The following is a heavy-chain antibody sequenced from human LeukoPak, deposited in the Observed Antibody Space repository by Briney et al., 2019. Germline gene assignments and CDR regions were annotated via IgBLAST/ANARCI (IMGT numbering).Heavy chain of an antibody. CDR3: ARVPLAVAGTNYYYYYMDV. Sequence: SETLSLTCTVSGGSISSYYWSWIRQPAGKGLEWIGRIYTSGSTNYNPSLKSRVTMSVDTSKNQFSLKLSSVTAADTAVYYCARVPLAVAGTNYYYYYMDVWGKGTTATVSS. V-gene: IGHV4-4*07. CDR2: IYTSGST. D-gene: IGHD6-19*01. J-gene: IGHJ6*03. CDR1: GGSISSYY.